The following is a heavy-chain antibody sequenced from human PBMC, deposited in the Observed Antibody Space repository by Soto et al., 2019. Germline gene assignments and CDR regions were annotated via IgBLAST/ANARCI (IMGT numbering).Heavy chain of an antibody. D-gene: IGHD1-26*01. CDR2: ISSSSSTI. V-gene: IGHV3-48*02. CDR3: ARDRWELTRYYYYYGMDV. Sequence: GGSLRLSCAASGFTFSSYSMNWVRQAPGKGPEWVSYISSSSSTIYYADSVKGRFTISRDNAKNSLYLQMNSLRDEDTAVYYCARDRWELTRYYYYYGMDVWGQGTTVTVSS. J-gene: IGHJ6*02. CDR1: GFTFSSYS.